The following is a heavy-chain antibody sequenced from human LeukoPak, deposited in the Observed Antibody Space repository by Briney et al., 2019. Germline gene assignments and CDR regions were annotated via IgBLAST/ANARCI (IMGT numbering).Heavy chain of an antibody. V-gene: IGHV3-43*01. CDR1: GFTFDDYT. Sequence: SGGSLRLSCAASGFTFDDYTMHWVRQAPGKGLEWVSLISWDGGSTYYADSVKGRFTISRDNSKNSLYLQMNSLRTEDTALYYCAKAIAVAGAYYYYYGMDVWGQGTTVTVSS. J-gene: IGHJ6*02. CDR3: AKAIAVAGAYYYYYGMDV. D-gene: IGHD6-19*01. CDR2: ISWDGGST.